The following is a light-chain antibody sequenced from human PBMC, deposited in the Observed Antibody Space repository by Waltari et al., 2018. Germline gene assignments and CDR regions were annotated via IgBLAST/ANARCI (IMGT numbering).Light chain of an antibody. V-gene: IGLV1-40*01. Sequence: QSVLTQPPSMSGAPGQKVTIPCTGGSSNFWAGSDVHWYQQFPGTAPKLLIFGNTDRPSGVPGRFSGAKTGTSAALAIAGLQSEDEAVYYCQSFDSSLSASVFGRGTKLTVL. CDR1: SSNFWAGSD. J-gene: IGLJ3*02. CDR3: QSFDSSLSASV. CDR2: GNT.